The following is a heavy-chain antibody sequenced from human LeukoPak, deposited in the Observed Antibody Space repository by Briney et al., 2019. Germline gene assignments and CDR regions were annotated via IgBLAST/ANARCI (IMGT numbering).Heavy chain of an antibody. J-gene: IGHJ3*02. CDR1: AFTFDDYA. CDR3: AKDYSSSPPLDAFDI. CDR2: ISWNSGSI. Sequence: PGRSLGLSCAVSAFTFDDYAMHWVRQAPGKGLEWVSGISWNSGSIGYADSVKGRFTISRDNAKDSLYLQMNSLRAEDTALYYCAKDYSSSPPLDAFDIWGQGTMVTVSS. D-gene: IGHD6-13*01. V-gene: IGHV3-9*01.